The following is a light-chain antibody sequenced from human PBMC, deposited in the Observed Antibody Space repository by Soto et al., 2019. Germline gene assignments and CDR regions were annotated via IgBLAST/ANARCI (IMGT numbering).Light chain of an antibody. V-gene: IGKV1-33*01. CDR3: QQFDDLRA. CDR1: QDISNY. Sequence: DIQMTQSPSSLSASVGDRVTITCQASQDISNYLNWYQQKPGKAPQLLLYDASYLETGVPSRFSGSGAGTVFPFISSSLPDEDIATYYCQQFDDLRAFGGGTKVEIK. CDR2: DAS. J-gene: IGKJ4*01.